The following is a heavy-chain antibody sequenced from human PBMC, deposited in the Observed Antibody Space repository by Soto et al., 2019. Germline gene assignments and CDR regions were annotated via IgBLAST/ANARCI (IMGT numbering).Heavy chain of an antibody. CDR2: INPTDSET. CDR3: ASPTMTSTSFYYAMDV. CDR1: GHRFTTYW. J-gene: IGHJ6*02. Sequence: GESLKISCKTSGHRFTTYWISWVRQMPGKGLEYMGKINPTDSETNYSPSFEGHVTFSVDRSTSTAYVRWNSLKASDTAMYYCASPTMTSTSFYYAMDVWGQGTTATVSS. V-gene: IGHV5-10-1*01. D-gene: IGHD4-17*01.